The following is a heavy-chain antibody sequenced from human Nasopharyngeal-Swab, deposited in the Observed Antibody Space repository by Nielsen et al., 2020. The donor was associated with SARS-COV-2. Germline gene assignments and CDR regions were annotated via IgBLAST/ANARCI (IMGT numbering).Heavy chain of an antibody. CDR3: ARGLTGYYVDY. CDR2: INSDGSST. D-gene: IGHD3-9*01. V-gene: IGHV3-74*01. Sequence: VRQAPGKGLGWVSRINSDGSSTSYADSVKGRFTISRDNAKNTLYLQMNSLRAEDTAVYYCARGLTGYYVDYWGQGTLVTVSS. J-gene: IGHJ4*02.